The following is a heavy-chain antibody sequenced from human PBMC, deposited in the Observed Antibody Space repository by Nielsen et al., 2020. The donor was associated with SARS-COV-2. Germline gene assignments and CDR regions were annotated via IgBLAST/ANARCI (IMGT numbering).Heavy chain of an antibody. CDR3: ARGGSYFDF. Sequence: SETLSLTCTVSGGSISSGDYYWTWIRQPPGKGLEYIGYISYTGSTYYDPSFKSRVTISADTSKNQFSLKLTSVTDADTAFYYCARGGSYFDFWGQGTLVTVSS. CDR2: ISYTGST. J-gene: IGHJ4*02. CDR1: GGSISSGDYY. D-gene: IGHD3-16*01. V-gene: IGHV4-30-4*01.